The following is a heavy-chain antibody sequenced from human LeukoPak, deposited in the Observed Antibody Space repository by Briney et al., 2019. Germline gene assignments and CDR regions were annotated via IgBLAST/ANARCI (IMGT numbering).Heavy chain of an antibody. CDR2: ISSSSSTI. CDR1: GFTFSSYS. V-gene: IGHV3-48*04. J-gene: IGHJ6*03. CDR3: AREYCSGGSCYYYMDV. D-gene: IGHD2-15*01. Sequence: PGGSLRLSCAASGFTFSSYSMNWVRQAPGKGLEWVSYISSSSSTIYYADSVKGRFTISRDNAKNSLYLQMNSLRAEDTALYHCAREYCSGGSCYYYMDVWGKGTTVTISS.